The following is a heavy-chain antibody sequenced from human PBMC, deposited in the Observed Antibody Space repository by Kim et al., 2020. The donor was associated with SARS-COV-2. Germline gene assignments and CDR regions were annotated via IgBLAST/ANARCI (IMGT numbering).Heavy chain of an antibody. CDR1: GFTFSSYW. D-gene: IGHD3-10*01. V-gene: IGHV3-74*01. Sequence: GGSLRLSCAASGFTFSSYWMHWVRQAPGKGLVWVSRINSDGSSTSYADSVKGRFTISRDNAKNTLYLQMNSLRAEDTAVYYCAWSFGELPGGYWGQGTLVTVSS. CDR2: INSDGSST. J-gene: IGHJ4*02. CDR3: AWSFGELPGGY.